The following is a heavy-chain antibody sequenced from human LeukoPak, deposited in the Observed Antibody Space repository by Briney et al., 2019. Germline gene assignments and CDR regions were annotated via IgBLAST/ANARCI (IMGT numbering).Heavy chain of an antibody. CDR1: GGSISSSSYY. J-gene: IGHJ4*02. CDR2: IYYSGST. Sequence: SETLSLTCTVSGGSISSSSYYWGWIRQPPGKGLEWIGSIYYSGSTYYNPSLKSRVTISVDTSKNQFSLQLNSVSPEDTAVYYCARNHGSSFDYWGQGILVTVSS. CDR3: ARNHGSSFDY. D-gene: IGHD5-24*01. V-gene: IGHV4-39*01.